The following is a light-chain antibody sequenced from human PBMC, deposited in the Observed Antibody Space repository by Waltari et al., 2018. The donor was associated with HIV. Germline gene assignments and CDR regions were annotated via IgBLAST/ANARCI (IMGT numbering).Light chain of an antibody. CDR1: SSVVGVYTN. J-gene: IGLJ3*02. V-gene: IGLV2-11*01. CDR2: DVN. CDR3: CSYADKYTLV. Sequence: PPLTQPRSASGSPGQPDTISGIEPSSVVGVYTNVPWYQQHPGKAPKLVIFDVNKRPSGVPDRFSGSKSGNTASLTISGLQAEDEADYCCCSYADKYTLVFGGGTKLTVL.